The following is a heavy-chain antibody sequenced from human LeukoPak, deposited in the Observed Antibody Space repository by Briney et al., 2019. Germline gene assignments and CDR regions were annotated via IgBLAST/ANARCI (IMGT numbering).Heavy chain of an antibody. D-gene: IGHD5-12*01. CDR3: ARDDLTDIVATTDAFDI. V-gene: IGHV1-18*01. CDR2: ISAYNGNT. CDR1: GYTFTSYG. J-gene: IGHJ3*02. Sequence: ASVKVSCKASGYTFTSYGISWVRQAPGRGLEWMGWISAYNGNTNYAQKLQGRVTMTTDTSTSTAYMELRSLRSDDTAVYYCARDDLTDIVATTDAFDIWGQGTMVTVSS.